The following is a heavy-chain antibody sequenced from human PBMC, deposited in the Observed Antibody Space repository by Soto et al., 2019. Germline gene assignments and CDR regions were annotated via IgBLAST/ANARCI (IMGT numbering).Heavy chain of an antibody. J-gene: IGHJ6*02. CDR3: ARDLVARYYYDSSGYYRGMDV. D-gene: IGHD3-22*01. CDR1: GLTVGSNY. CDR2: IYSGGST. Sequence: GSLRLSCAASGLTVGSNYMSWVRQAPGKGLEWVSVIYSGGSTYYADSVKGRFTISRDNSKNTLYLQMNSLRAEDTAVYYCARDLVARYYYDSSGYYRGMDVWGQGTTVTVSS. V-gene: IGHV3-53*01.